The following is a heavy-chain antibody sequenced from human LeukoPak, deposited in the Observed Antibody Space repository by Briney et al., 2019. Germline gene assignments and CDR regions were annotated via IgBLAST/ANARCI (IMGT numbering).Heavy chain of an antibody. Sequence: ASVKVSCKASGYTFTSYGISWVRQAPGQGLEWMGWISAYNGNTNYAQKLQGRVTMTTDTSTSTAYMELRSLRSDDTAVYYCARDIPTVTNARSYYYYYYMDVWGKGTTVTISS. CDR1: GYTFTSYG. V-gene: IGHV1-18*01. J-gene: IGHJ6*03. D-gene: IGHD4-17*01. CDR2: ISAYNGNT. CDR3: ARDIPTVTNARSYYYYYYMDV.